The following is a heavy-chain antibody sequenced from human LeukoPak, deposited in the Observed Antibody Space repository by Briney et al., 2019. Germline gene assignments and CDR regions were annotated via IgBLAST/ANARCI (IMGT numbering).Heavy chain of an antibody. CDR3: ARDTYYYGSGSYLDY. D-gene: IGHD3-10*01. CDR1: GFTFSSYA. V-gene: IGHV3-30*04. Sequence: GGSLRLSCAASGFTFSSYAMHWVRQAPGKGLEWVAVISYDGGNKYYADSVKGRFTISRDNSKNTLYLQMNSLRAEDTAVYYCARDTYYYGSGSYLDYWGQGTLVTVSS. J-gene: IGHJ4*02. CDR2: ISYDGGNK.